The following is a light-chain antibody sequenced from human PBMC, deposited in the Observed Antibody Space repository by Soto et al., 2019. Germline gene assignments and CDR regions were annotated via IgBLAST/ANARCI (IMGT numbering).Light chain of an antibody. CDR2: DNN. J-gene: IGLJ2*01. CDR1: GSNIGSQY. V-gene: IGLV1-51*01. Sequence: QSVLTQPPSVSAAPGQTVTLSCSGSGSNIGSQYVSWYQQLPGTAPKLLIFDNNARPSGIPDRFSGSKSGTSATLDITELQTGDEADYYCAAWDSSLRAVVFGGGTKVTVL. CDR3: AAWDSSLRAVV.